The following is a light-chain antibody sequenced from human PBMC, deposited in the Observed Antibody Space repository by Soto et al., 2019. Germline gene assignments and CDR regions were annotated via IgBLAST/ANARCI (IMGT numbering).Light chain of an antibody. CDR2: GAS. Sequence: ESVLTQSPGTLSLSPGERATLSCRASQTVSNNYLAWYQQRPGQAPRLLIYGASSRATGIPDRFIGSGSGTDFSLTIDRLEPEDLAMYHCQQYSLSPWTFGQGTKVDIK. CDR3: QQYSLSPWT. V-gene: IGKV3-20*01. CDR1: QTVSNNY. J-gene: IGKJ1*01.